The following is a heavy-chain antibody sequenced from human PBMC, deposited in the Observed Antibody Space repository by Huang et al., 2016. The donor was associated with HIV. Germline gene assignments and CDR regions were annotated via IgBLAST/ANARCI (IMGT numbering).Heavy chain of an antibody. CDR1: GFPFNNHA. J-gene: IGHJ3*02. V-gene: IGHV3-30-3*01. D-gene: IGHD5-18*01. CDR3: ARAKDTWDAYDI. CDR2: ISNDGSNN. Sequence: QVQLVESGGGVVQPGRSLRLSCAASGFPFNNHAMHWVRQAPGKGLEWVAVISNDGSNNYYADSVKGQFTISRDSSKSTLFLHRTSLRTEDTAVYYCARAKDTWDAYDIWGQGTMVIVSS.